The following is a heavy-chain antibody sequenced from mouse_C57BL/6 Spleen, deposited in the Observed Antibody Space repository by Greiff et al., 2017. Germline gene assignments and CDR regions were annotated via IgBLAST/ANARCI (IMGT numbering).Heavy chain of an antibody. V-gene: IGHV1-74*01. CDR3: AVYDGYYVVGY. Sequence: QVQLQQPGAELVKPGASVKVSCKASGYTFTSYWMHWVKQRPGQGLEWIGRIHPSDSDTNYNQKFKGKATLTVDKSSSTAYMQLSILTAEDSAVYCCAVYDGYYVVGYWGQGTLVTVSA. D-gene: IGHD2-3*01. J-gene: IGHJ3*01. CDR2: IHPSDSDT. CDR1: GYTFTSYW.